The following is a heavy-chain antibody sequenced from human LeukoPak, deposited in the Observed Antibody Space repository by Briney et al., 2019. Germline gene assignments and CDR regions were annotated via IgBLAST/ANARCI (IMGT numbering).Heavy chain of an antibody. CDR2: IFHSGSM. J-gene: IGHJ3*02. D-gene: IGHD3-16*02. V-gene: IGHV4-38-2*01. CDR1: GYSIRSDSY. Sequence: PSETLSLTCAVSGYSIRSDSYWGWIRQPPGKGLEWLGTIFHSGSMYYNPTLKSGVNILVDTSKNQSSLRLSSVTAADTAVYYCARHSQWGVIPWTFDIWGHGTMVSVSS. CDR3: ARHSQWGVIPWTFDI.